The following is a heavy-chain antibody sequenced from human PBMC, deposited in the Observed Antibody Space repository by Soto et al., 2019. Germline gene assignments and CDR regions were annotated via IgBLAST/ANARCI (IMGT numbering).Heavy chain of an antibody. CDR1: GYSFTSYW. CDR3: ARWTVGLKYYYYGMEV. CDR2: IYPGDSDT. D-gene: IGHD4-17*01. V-gene: IGHV5-51*01. J-gene: IGHJ6*02. Sequence: GGSLKISCRGSGYSFTSYWIVCVLPVPGKGLEWMGIIYPGDSDTRYSPSFQGQVTISADKSISTAYLQWSSLKASDTAMYYCARWTVGLKYYYYGMEVWGQGTTVTVSS.